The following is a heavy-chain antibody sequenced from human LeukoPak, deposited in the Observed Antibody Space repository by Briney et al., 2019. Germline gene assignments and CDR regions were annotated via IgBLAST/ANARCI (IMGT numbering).Heavy chain of an antibody. J-gene: IGHJ3*02. CDR1: GGSISSYY. Sequence: PSETLSLTCTVSGGSISSYYWSWIRQPPGKGLEWIGYIYYSGSTNYNPSLKSRVTISVDTSKNQFSLKLSSVTAADTAVYYCARDISYYDSSGYPVPFAFDIWGQGTMVTVS. CDR3: ARDISYYDSSGYPVPFAFDI. V-gene: IGHV4-59*01. D-gene: IGHD3-22*01. CDR2: IYYSGST.